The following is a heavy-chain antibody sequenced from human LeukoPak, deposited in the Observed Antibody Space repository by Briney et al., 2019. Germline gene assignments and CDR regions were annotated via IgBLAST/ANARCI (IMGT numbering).Heavy chain of an antibody. J-gene: IGHJ4*02. D-gene: IGHD3-22*01. CDR3: ARGYRRDSSGYYRPTPLGGY. V-gene: IGHV1-8*01. CDR2: MNPNCGNT. CDR1: GYTFTSYD. Sequence: ASVKVSCKASGYTFTSYDINWVRQATGQGLEWMGWMNPNCGNTGYAQKFQGRVTMTRNTSISTAYMELSSLRSEDTAVYYCARGYRRDSSGYYRPTPLGGYWGQGTLVTVSS.